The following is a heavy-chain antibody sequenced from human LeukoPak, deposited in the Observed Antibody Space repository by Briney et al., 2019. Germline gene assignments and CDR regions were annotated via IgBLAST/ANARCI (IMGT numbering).Heavy chain of an antibody. Sequence: PGGSLRLSCGASGFTFSSYAMHWVRQAPGKGLEWVAVISYDGSSKYYADSVKGRFTISRDNSKNTLYLQMNSLRAEDTAVYYCAYSSSWYSPIDYWGQGTLVTVSS. J-gene: IGHJ4*02. CDR2: ISYDGSSK. D-gene: IGHD6-13*01. CDR1: GFTFSSYA. V-gene: IGHV3-30-3*01. CDR3: AYSSSWYSPIDY.